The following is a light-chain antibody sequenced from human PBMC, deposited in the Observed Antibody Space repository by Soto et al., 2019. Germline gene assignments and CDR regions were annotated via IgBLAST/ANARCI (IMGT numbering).Light chain of an antibody. CDR1: SSDVGSYNL. CDR3: CSFAGGSTLI. V-gene: IGLV2-23*01. CDR2: EDS. Sequence: QSALTQPASVSGSPGQSITISCTGTSSDVGSYNLVSWYQQHPGKAPKLMIYEDSKRPSGVSNRFSGSKSGNTASLTISGLQAEDEADYYCCSFAGGSTLIFGGGTKLTVL. J-gene: IGLJ2*01.